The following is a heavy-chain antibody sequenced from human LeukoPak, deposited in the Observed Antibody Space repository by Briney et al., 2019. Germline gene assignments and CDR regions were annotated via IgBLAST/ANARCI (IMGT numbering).Heavy chain of an antibody. CDR2: ISAYNGNT. CDR3: ARDRDYGSGSYYFDY. D-gene: IGHD3-10*01. CDR1: GYTFTSYG. J-gene: IGHJ4*02. Sequence: GASVKVSCKASGYTFTSYGISWVRQAPGQGLEWMGWISAYNGNTNYAQKFQGRVTITTDESTSTAYMELSSLRSEDTAVYYCARDRDYGSGSYYFDYWGQGTLVTVSS. V-gene: IGHV1-18*01.